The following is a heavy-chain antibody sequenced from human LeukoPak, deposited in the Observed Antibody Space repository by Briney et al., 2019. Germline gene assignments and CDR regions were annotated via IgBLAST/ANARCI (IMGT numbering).Heavy chain of an antibody. CDR2: INHSGST. CDR1: GGSFSGYY. Sequence: PSETLSLTCAVYGGSFSGYYWSWLRQPPGKGLEWIGEINHSGSTNYNPSLKSRVTMSVDTSKNQFSLKLTSVTAADTAVYYCARNVRGGSTYLDYWGQGTLVTVSS. D-gene: IGHD3-16*01. CDR3: ARNVRGGSTYLDY. J-gene: IGHJ4*02. V-gene: IGHV4-34*01.